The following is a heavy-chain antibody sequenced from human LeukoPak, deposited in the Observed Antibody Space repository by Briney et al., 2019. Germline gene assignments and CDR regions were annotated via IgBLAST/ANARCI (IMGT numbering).Heavy chain of an antibody. Sequence: GGSLRLSCAASGFTFSSYGTSWVRQAPGKGLEWVSAISGSGDNTYYADSVKGRFTISRDNSKNTLYLQMNSLRAEDTAVYYCAKGFMIRGVIYFDYWGQGTLVTVSS. V-gene: IGHV3-23*01. CDR2: ISGSGDNT. CDR1: GFTFSSYG. CDR3: AKGFMIRGVIYFDY. D-gene: IGHD3-10*01. J-gene: IGHJ4*02.